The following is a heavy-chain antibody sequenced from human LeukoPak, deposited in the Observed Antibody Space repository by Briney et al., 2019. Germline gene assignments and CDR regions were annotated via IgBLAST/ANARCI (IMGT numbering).Heavy chain of an antibody. Sequence: ASVKVSCKASGYTFTSYYMHWVRQAPGQGLEWMGIINPSGGSTSYAQKFQGRVTMTRDTSTSTVYMELSSLRSEDTAVYYCARFTINSPRIAAAGTGNWFDPWGQGTLVTVSS. J-gene: IGHJ5*02. V-gene: IGHV1-46*01. CDR3: ARFTINSPRIAAAGTGNWFDP. CDR1: GYTFTSYY. CDR2: INPSGGST. D-gene: IGHD6-13*01.